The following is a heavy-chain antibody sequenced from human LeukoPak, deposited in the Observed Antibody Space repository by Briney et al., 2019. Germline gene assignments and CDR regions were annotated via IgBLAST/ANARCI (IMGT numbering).Heavy chain of an antibody. Sequence: PGRSLRLSCAASGFTFSHVAMHWVRPSPGKGPEWVAVISYDGKNANYADSVEGRFTVSRDNSKNTLYLQLNSLRAEDTAIYYCAREYCTTANCYRLDSWGQGTLVTVSS. CDR1: GFTFSHVA. CDR2: ISYDGKNA. D-gene: IGHD2-2*02. V-gene: IGHV3-30*04. J-gene: IGHJ4*02. CDR3: AREYCTTANCYRLDS.